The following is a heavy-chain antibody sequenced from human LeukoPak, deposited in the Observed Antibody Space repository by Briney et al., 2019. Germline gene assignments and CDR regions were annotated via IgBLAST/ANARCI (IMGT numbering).Heavy chain of an antibody. D-gene: IGHD3-3*01. J-gene: IGHJ6*02. Sequence: SETLSLNCTVSGCSISYYYWSWIRQPPGKGLEWIGYIYYSGSTNYNPSLNSRVTISVDTSKNPFSLKLSSVTAADTAVYYCARDGAQRTVLRFLEWLSPYGMDVWGQGTMVTVSS. CDR1: GCSISYYY. CDR3: ARDGAQRTVLRFLEWLSPYGMDV. CDR2: IYYSGST. V-gene: IGHV4-59*01.